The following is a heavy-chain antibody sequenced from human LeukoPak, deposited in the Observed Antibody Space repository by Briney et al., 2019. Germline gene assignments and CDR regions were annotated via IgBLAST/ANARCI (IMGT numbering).Heavy chain of an antibody. V-gene: IGHV3-23*01. D-gene: IGHD3-3*01. CDR1: GFTFSDHY. CDR3: AKEDNYDFWSGYYQGWFDP. CDR2: ISGSGGST. J-gene: IGHJ5*02. Sequence: GGSLRLSCAASGFTFSDHYMDWVRQAPGKGLELVSAISGSGGSTYYADSVKGRFTISRDNSKNTLYLQMNSLRAEDTAVYYCAKEDNYDFWSGYYQGWFDPWGQGTLVTVSS.